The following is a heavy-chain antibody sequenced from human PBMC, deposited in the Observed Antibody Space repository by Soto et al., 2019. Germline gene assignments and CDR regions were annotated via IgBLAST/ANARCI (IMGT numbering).Heavy chain of an antibody. V-gene: IGHV1-69*13. Sequence: SVKVSCKASGGTFNSYAISWVRQAPRQGLEWMGGIIPIFGTANYAQKFQGRVTITADESTSTAYMELSSLRSEDTAVYYCARDGVAVAGIDGFDYWGQGTLVTVSS. D-gene: IGHD6-19*01. CDR3: ARDGVAVAGIDGFDY. CDR2: IIPIFGTA. CDR1: GGTFNSYA. J-gene: IGHJ4*02.